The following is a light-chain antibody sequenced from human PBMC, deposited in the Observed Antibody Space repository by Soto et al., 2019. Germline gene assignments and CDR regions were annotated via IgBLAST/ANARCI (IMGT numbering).Light chain of an antibody. CDR2: RAS. CDR1: QSVDSL. CDR3: QQCNNWPIT. Sequence: ERVMTQSPATLSVSPGETATLSCKTSQSVDSLLAWYQQEPGQAPRLLIYRASTRTTGIPARFSGSGSGTEFTLTINSLQSEDFAVYYCQQCNNWPITFGQGARLEI. V-gene: IGKV3-15*01. J-gene: IGKJ5*01.